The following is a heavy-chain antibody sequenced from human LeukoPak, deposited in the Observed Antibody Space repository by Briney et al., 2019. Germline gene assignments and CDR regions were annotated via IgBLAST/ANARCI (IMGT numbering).Heavy chain of an antibody. CDR3: AGYGDAAYSFDY. Sequence: QPSETLSLTCAVSGGSISSSNWWSWVRQPPGKGLEWIGEIYHSGSTNYNPSLKSRVTISVDKSKNQFSLKLSSVTAADTAVYYCAGYGDAAYSFDYWGQGTLVTVSS. J-gene: IGHJ4*02. CDR2: IYHSGST. D-gene: IGHD4-17*01. V-gene: IGHV4-4*02. CDR1: GGSISSSNW.